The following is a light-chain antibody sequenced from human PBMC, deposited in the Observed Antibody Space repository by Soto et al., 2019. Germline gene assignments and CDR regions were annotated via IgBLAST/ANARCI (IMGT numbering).Light chain of an antibody. CDR2: EVT. CDR3: SSYTNIKTRACV. Sequence: QSALTQPASVSGSPGQSITISCTGTSGDIGSYNRVSWYQQHPGKAPKLIIYEVTDRPSGVSNRFSGSKSGNTASLTISGLQDEDEAEYYCSSYTNIKTRACVFGTGTKLTVL. CDR1: SGDIGSYNR. J-gene: IGLJ1*01. V-gene: IGLV2-14*01.